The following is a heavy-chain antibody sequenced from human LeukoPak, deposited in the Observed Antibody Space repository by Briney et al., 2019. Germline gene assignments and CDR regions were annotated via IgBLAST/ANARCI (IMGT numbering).Heavy chain of an antibody. CDR1: GFTFSSYG. J-gene: IGHJ4*02. CDR3: AKDEGVTIGRNYFDY. Sequence: GRSLRLSCAASGFTFSSYGMHWVRQAPGKGLEWVAVISYDGSNKYYADSVKGRFTISRDNSKNTLYLQMNSLRAEDTAVYYCAKDEGVTIGRNYFDYWGQGTLVTVSS. V-gene: IGHV3-30*18. D-gene: IGHD2-15*01. CDR2: ISYDGSNK.